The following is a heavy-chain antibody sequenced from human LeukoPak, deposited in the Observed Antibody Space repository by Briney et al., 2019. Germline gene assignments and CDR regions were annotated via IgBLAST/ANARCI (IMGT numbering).Heavy chain of an antibody. D-gene: IGHD1-26*01. CDR3: AKDKGGGSYPYYFGY. Sequence: GGSLRLSCAASGFTVSSTYMSWVRQAPGKGLEWVSVIESGGRTYYADSVKGRFTISRDSSKNTLYLQMNSLRAEDTAVYYCAKDKGGGSYPYYFGYWGQGTLVTVSS. V-gene: IGHV3-53*01. CDR1: GFTVSSTY. CDR2: IESGGRT. J-gene: IGHJ4*02.